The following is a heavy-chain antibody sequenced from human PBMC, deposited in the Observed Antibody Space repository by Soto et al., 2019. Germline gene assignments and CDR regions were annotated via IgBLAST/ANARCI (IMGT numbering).Heavy chain of an antibody. CDR3: AHLVPGPLSFAY. D-gene: IGHD6-19*01. J-gene: IGHJ4*02. Sequence: QITLKESGPTLLKPTQTLALTCTFSGFSFNTRGVGVAWIRQPPGKALEWLAVIYWDGDRRYSPSLTDRLTIIKDMSTMQVVLTMTNVDTVDTGTYYCAHLVPGPLSFAYWGQGALVTVSS. CDR2: IYWDGDR. CDR1: GFSFNTRGVG. V-gene: IGHV2-5*02.